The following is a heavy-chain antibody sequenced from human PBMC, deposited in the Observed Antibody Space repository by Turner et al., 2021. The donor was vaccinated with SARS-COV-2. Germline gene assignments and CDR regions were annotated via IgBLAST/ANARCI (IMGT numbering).Heavy chain of an antibody. Sequence: QVQLVESGGGVVQPGRSLRLPCAASGFTFSSYAMHWVRQAPGKGLEWVAVISYDGTNKYYADSVRGRFTFSRDDSKNTLYLQMNSLRTEDTAVYYCARPLGGNYYRGLEYWGQGTLVTVSS. CDR1: GFTFSSYA. CDR2: ISYDGTNK. V-gene: IGHV3-30-3*01. J-gene: IGHJ4*02. D-gene: IGHD1-26*01. CDR3: ARPLGGNYYRGLEY.